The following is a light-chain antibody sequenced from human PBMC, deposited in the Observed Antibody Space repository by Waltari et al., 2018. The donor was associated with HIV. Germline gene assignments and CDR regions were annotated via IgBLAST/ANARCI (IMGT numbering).Light chain of an antibody. CDR3: QSADTTAWV. V-gene: IGLV3-25*03. CDR1: SLPKEY. J-gene: IGLJ3*02. Sequence: SYDLTQPPSVSVSPGQTARITCSGDSLPKEYVQWYQQKPGQAPVLLISKDIKRPSGIPERFSGSTSGTTVTLTISGVQAEDEADYYCQSADTTAWVFGGGTKLTVL. CDR2: KDI.